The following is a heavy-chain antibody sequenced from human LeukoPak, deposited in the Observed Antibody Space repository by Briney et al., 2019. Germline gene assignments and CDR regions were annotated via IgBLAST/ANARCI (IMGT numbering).Heavy chain of an antibody. Sequence: GGSLRLSCVASGFTFTAHAMHWVRQAPGKGLEYVSTISTNGDTTYYADSVKGRFTISRDNSKNTLYLQMGSLRAEDMAVYYCARGRGVSSYDAMDVWGRGTTVTVSS. J-gene: IGHJ6*02. CDR2: ISTNGDTT. CDR3: ARGRGVSSYDAMDV. V-gene: IGHV3-64*02. D-gene: IGHD2-15*01. CDR1: GFTFTAHA.